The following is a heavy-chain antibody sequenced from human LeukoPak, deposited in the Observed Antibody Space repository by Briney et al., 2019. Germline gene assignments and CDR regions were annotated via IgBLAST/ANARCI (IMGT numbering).Heavy chain of an antibody. CDR3: AAPEGYDFWSGAR. D-gene: IGHD3-3*01. CDR1: GFTFTSSA. CDR2: IVVGSGNT. V-gene: IGHV1-58*01. Sequence: SVKVSCKASGFTFTSSAVQWLRQARGQRLEWIGWIVVGSGNTNYAQKFQERVTITRDMSTSTAYMELSSLRSEDTAVYYCAAPEGYDFWSGARWGQGTLVTVSS. J-gene: IGHJ4*02.